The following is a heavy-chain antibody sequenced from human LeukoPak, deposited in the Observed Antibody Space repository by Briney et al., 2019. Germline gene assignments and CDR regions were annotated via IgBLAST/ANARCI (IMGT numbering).Heavy chain of an antibody. Sequence: ASVKVSCKASGYTFTSYDINWVRQATGQGLEWMGWMNPNSGNTGYAQKFQGRVTITRNTSISTAYMELSSLRSEDTAVYYCARSDCSSTSCPFDYWGQGTLVTVSS. CDR1: GYTFTSYD. CDR3: ARSDCSSTSCPFDY. J-gene: IGHJ4*02. V-gene: IGHV1-8*03. D-gene: IGHD2-2*01. CDR2: MNPNSGNT.